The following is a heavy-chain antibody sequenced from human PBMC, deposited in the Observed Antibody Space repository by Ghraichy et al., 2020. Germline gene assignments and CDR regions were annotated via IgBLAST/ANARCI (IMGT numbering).Heavy chain of an antibody. CDR2: INHSGST. V-gene: IGHV4-34*01. J-gene: IGHJ5*02. CDR3: ATRVWFGELAGNWFDP. Sequence: SETLSLTCAVYGGSFSGYYWSWIRQPPGKGLEWIGEINHSGSTNYNPSLKSRVTISVDTSKNQFSLKLSSVTAADTAVYYCATRVWFGELAGNWFDPWGQGTLVTVSS. CDR1: GGSFSGYY. D-gene: IGHD3-10*01.